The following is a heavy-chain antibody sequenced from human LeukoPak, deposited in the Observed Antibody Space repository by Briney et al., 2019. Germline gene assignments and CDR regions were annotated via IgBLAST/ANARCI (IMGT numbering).Heavy chain of an antibody. J-gene: IGHJ4*02. Sequence: KPSETLSLTCTVSGGSISSYYWSWIRQPPGKGLEWIGYIYYSGSTNYNPSLKSRVTISVDTSKNQFPLKLSSVTAADTAVYYCARVGTLYCSSTSCSYFDYWGQGTLVTVSS. CDR1: GGSISSYY. D-gene: IGHD2-2*01. CDR3: ARVGTLYCSSTSCSYFDY. CDR2: IYYSGST. V-gene: IGHV4-59*12.